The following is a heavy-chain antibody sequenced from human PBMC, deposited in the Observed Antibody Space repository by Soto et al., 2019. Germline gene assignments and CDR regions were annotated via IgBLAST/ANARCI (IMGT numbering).Heavy chain of an antibody. CDR3: VRGTNDWPGMDV. Sequence: DVQLVESGGGSVQPGGSLRLSCAVSGFTFSHYWMHWVRQARGKGLACVSRLNQDGSDTNYADSVKGRFTVSRDNAKNTLYLQMNNLRVEDTGLYFCVRGTNDWPGMDVWGQGTTVTVS. CDR1: GFTFSHYW. D-gene: IGHD3-9*01. V-gene: IGHV3-74*01. J-gene: IGHJ6*02. CDR2: LNQDGSDT.